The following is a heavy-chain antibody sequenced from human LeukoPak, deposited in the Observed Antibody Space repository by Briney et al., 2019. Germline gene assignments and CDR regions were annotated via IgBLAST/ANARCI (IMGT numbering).Heavy chain of an antibody. J-gene: IGHJ5*02. D-gene: IGHD6-13*01. CDR1: GGTFSSYA. CDR3: ARVFVPYSSSWYSLDP. V-gene: IGHV1-46*01. CDR2: INPSGGST. Sequence: ASVKVSCKASGGTFSSYAISWVRQAPGQGLEWMGIINPSGGSTSYAQKFQGRVTMTRDTSTSTVYMELSSLRSEDTAVYYCARVFVPYSSSWYSLDPWGQGTLVTVSS.